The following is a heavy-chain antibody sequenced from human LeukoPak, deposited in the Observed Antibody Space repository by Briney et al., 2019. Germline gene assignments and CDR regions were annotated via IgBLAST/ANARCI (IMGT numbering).Heavy chain of an antibody. Sequence: PGRSLRLSCAASGFTFDDYAMHWVRQAPGKGLEWVSGMSWNSGRIGYADSVKGRFTISRDNAKNSLYLQMHSLRAEDTAFYYCAKSEGSGYYYVMDVWGKGTTVTVSS. D-gene: IGHD6-19*01. CDR2: MSWNSGRI. V-gene: IGHV3-9*01. CDR3: AKSEGSGYYYVMDV. CDR1: GFTFDDYA. J-gene: IGHJ6*04.